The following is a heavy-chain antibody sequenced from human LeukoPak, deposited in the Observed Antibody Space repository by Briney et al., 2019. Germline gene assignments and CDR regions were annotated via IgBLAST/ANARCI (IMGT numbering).Heavy chain of an antibody. Sequence: GGSLRLSCAASGFTFSSYTINWVRQAPGKGLEWVAVISYDGSNKYYADSVKGRFTISRDNSKNTLYLQMNSLRAEDTAVYYCANEAAAGPYFQHWGQGTLVTVSS. V-gene: IGHV3-30*18. CDR3: ANEAAAGPYFQH. CDR1: GFTFSSYT. CDR2: ISYDGSNK. J-gene: IGHJ1*01. D-gene: IGHD6-13*01.